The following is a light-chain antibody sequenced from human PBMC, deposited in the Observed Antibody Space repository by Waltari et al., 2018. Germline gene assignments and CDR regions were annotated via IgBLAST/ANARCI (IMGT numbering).Light chain of an antibody. CDR2: EVS. J-gene: IGLJ2*01. CDR1: SADVGCYNY. Sequence: QSALTQPASVSGSPGQPITISCTGRSADVGCYNYVSWYQQHPGKAPKPLISEVSNRPSGVSNRFSGSKSGNTASLTISWLLAEDEADYYCISYSSSTTLGVFGGGTKLTVL. CDR3: ISYSSSTTLGV. V-gene: IGLV2-14*03.